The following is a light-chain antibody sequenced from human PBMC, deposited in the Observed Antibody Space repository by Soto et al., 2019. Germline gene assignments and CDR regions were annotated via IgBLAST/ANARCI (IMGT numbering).Light chain of an antibody. V-gene: IGKV1-5*03. CDR3: QPYITCSRT. J-gene: IGKJ1*01. CDR2: QAS. CDR1: QSISTW. Sequence: DIQMTQSPSTLSTSVGDRVTITCRASQSISTWLAWHQHKPGKAPKLLIYQASSLEGGVPSRFSGSGSGSEFTLTISSLQPDDFATSYYQPYITCSRTFGQGTRVYTK.